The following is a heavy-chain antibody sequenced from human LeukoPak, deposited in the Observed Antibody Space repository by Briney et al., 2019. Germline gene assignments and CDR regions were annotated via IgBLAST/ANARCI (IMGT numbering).Heavy chain of an antibody. Sequence: SETLSLTCTVSGGSISSGGYYWSWIRQHPGKGLGWIGYIYYSGSTYYNPSLKSRVTISVDTSKNQFSLKLSSVTAADTAVYYCARVNDSSGYYAFDIWGQGTMVTVSS. CDR2: IYYSGST. V-gene: IGHV4-31*03. CDR1: GGSISSGGYY. J-gene: IGHJ3*02. D-gene: IGHD3-22*01. CDR3: ARVNDSSGYYAFDI.